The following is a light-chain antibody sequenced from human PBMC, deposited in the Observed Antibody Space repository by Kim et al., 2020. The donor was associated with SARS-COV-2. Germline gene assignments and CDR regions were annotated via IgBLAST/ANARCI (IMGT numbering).Light chain of an antibody. CDR1: QGISKS. V-gene: IGKV1-16*02. CDR2: ASS. CDR3: EQYYTYPIA. J-gene: IGKJ5*01. Sequence: ASQGDRVTITYRASQGISKSISWFQQKPEKAPKSLISASSSLQSEGPSKYSGSGSGTDFTHTISSLQPEDFANYYCEQYYTYPIAFGQGTRLEI.